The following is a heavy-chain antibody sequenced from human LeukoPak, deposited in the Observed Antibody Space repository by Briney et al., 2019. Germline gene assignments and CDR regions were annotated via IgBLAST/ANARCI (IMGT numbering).Heavy chain of an antibody. CDR3: ARQNRRNWNDENYYYYGMDV. CDR1: GYSFASYW. V-gene: IGHV5-51*01. J-gene: IGHJ6*02. CDR2: IYPGDSDT. Sequence: HGESLKISCKGSGYSFASYWIGWVRQMPGKGLEWMGIIYPGDSDTRYSPSFQGQVTISADKSISTAYLQWSSLKASDTAMYYCARQNRRNWNDENYYYYGMDVWGQGTTVTVSS. D-gene: IGHD1-1*01.